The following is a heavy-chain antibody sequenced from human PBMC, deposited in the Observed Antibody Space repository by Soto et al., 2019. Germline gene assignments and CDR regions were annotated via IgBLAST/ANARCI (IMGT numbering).Heavy chain of an antibody. CDR2: MSAYNGNT. Sequence: EASVKVSCKASGYTFTSYGISWVRQAPGQGLEWMGWMSAYNGNTNYAQKLQGRVTMTTDTSTSTAYMELRSLRSDDTAVYYCARDSRGYCSSTSCYDWFDPWGQGTLVTVSS. CDR3: ARDSRGYCSSTSCYDWFDP. D-gene: IGHD2-2*01. J-gene: IGHJ5*02. CDR1: GYTFTSYG. V-gene: IGHV1-18*01.